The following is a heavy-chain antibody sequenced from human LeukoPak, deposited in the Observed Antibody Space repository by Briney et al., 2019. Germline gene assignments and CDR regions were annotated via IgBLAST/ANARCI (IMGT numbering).Heavy chain of an antibody. V-gene: IGHV4-61*01. CDR2: ISYSGST. J-gene: IGHJ4*02. Sequence: SETLSLTCTVSGDSINSINKYYWSWIRQSPGKGLEWIGYISYSGSTNYNPSLKSRVTISVDTSKKQFSLKMTSVTAADTAVYYCVRGGPENDNWRYYVDFWGQGSLVTVSS. CDR1: GDSINSINKYY. CDR3: VRGGPENDNWRYYVDF. D-gene: IGHD1-1*01.